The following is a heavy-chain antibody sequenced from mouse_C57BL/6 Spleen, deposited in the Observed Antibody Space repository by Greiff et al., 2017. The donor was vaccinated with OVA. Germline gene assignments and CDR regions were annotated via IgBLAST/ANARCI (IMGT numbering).Heavy chain of an antibody. Sequence: DVMLVESGGGLVKPGGSLTLSCAASGFTFSDYGMHWVRQAPEKGLEWVAYISSGSSTIYYTDTVKGRFPISRDNAKNTLFLQMTSLRSEYTAMYYCARDYDYDPYYAMDYWGQGTSVTVSS. D-gene: IGHD2-4*01. J-gene: IGHJ4*01. V-gene: IGHV5-17*01. CDR2: ISSGSSTI. CDR3: ARDYDYDPYYAMDY. CDR1: GFTFSDYG.